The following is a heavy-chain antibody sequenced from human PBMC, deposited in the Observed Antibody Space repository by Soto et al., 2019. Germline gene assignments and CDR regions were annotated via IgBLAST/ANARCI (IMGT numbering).Heavy chain of an antibody. CDR3: AREWDYYASRTYSNWFDP. CDR1: GYTFTSYG. Sequence: QVQLVQSGAEVKKPGASVKVSCKASGYTFTSYGMTWVRQAPGQGLEWMGWISPYNGNTNYAQKLQGRVTMTIDTSTSTDYMELRSLRYDDTAVYYCAREWDYYASRTYSNWFDPWGQGTLVTVSS. CDR2: ISPYNGNT. V-gene: IGHV1-18*01. D-gene: IGHD3-10*01. J-gene: IGHJ5*02.